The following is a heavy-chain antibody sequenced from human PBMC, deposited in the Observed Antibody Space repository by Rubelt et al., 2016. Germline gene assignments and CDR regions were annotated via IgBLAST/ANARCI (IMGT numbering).Heavy chain of an antibody. CDR3: AKVGGGVGSGSYYMWAFDI. V-gene: IGHV3-23*01. D-gene: IGHD3-10*01. J-gene: IGHJ3*02. Sequence: GGSLRLSCAASGFTFSSYAMSWVRQAPGKGLEWVSAISGSGGSTYYADSVKGRFTISRDNSKNTLYLQMNSLRAEDTAVYYCAKVGGGVGSGSYYMWAFDIWGQGTMVTVSS. CDR2: ISGSGGST. CDR1: GFTFSSYA.